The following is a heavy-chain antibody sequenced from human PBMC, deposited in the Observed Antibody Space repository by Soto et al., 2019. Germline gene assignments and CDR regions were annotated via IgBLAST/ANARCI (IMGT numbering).Heavy chain of an antibody. D-gene: IGHD3-10*01. CDR3: ASQSLKGITFWYFDI. Sequence: SVKVSCKASGYTFTYRYLHWVRQAPGQALEWMGWITPFNGYTNYAQKFQDRVNITGDRSLNTAYMELSSLRSEDTAMYYCASQSLKGITFWYFDIWGRGTLVTVSS. CDR2: ITPFNGYT. V-gene: IGHV1-45*02. CDR1: GYTFTYRY. J-gene: IGHJ2*01.